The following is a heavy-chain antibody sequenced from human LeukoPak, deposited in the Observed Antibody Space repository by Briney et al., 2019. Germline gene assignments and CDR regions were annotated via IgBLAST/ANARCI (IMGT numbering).Heavy chain of an antibody. D-gene: IGHD3-9*01. CDR1: GGSLSGNY. Sequence: PSETLSLTCAVYGGSLSGNYWSWIRQPPGKGLEWIGEINHSGSTNYNPSLKSRVTISVDTSKNQFSLKLSSVTAADTAVYYCARHVHDILTGPNNLFDYWGQGTLVTVSS. J-gene: IGHJ4*02. V-gene: IGHV4-34*01. CDR3: ARHVHDILTGPNNLFDY. CDR2: INHSGST.